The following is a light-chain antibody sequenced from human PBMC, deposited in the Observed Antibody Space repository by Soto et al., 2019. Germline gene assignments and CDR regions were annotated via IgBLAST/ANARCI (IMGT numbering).Light chain of an antibody. J-gene: IGKJ1*01. Sequence: DSQMTQSPSTLSAAVGDRVTITCRASQSISGWLAWYQQKPGKAPKLLIYDASSLQSGVPSRFSGSGSGTEFTLTISSLQPDDFATYYCQQYHSYSLTSGQGTKVDIK. CDR3: QQYHSYSLT. CDR1: QSISGW. V-gene: IGKV1-5*01. CDR2: DAS.